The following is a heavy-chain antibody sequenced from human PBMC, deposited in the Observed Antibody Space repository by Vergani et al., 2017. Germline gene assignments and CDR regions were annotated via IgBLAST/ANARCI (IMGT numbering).Heavy chain of an antibody. CDR1: GFAFRTYG. D-gene: IGHD2-15*01. CDR2: IRSDESRR. J-gene: IGHJ4*02. V-gene: IGHV3-30*02. Sequence: QVQLVESGGGVVQPGRSLRLSCVASGFAFRTYGMHWVRQAPGKGLEWVASIRSDESRRYYGDSMEGPFTISRDNSKNTLYLQMKSLRPEDTAVYYCAKEGGGYCSGGTCYPEYWGQGTLVIVSS. CDR3: AKEGGGYCSGGTCYPEY.